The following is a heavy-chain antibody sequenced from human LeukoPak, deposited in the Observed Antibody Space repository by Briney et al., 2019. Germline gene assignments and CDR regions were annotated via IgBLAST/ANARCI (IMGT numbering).Heavy chain of an antibody. CDR3: ASYDIFTGGSGAFDI. D-gene: IGHD3-9*01. CDR2: IWYDGTDR. J-gene: IGHJ3*02. CDR1: GFTFRSYG. Sequence: GGSLRLSCGASGFTFRSYGMYWVRQAPGKGLEWVAVIWYDGTDRYYADSVKGRFTISRDNSKNTLYLQMNSLRDEDTAVYYCASYDIFTGGSGAFDIWGQGTMLTVSS. V-gene: IGHV3-33*07.